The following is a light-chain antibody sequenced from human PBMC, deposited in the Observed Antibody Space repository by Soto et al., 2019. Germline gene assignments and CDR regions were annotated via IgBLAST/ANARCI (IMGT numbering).Light chain of an antibody. CDR3: QQTYRIPRT. CDR1: QSISAY. V-gene: IGKV1-39*01. Sequence: DIQMTQSPSSLSASVGDRVTITCRASQSISAYLNWYQQKPGKAPKVLIYGASSLQSGVPTRFSGSGSETDVTLTISKRQREDHGAYYCQQTYRIPRTCGGGTNVEIK. CDR2: GAS. J-gene: IGKJ4*02.